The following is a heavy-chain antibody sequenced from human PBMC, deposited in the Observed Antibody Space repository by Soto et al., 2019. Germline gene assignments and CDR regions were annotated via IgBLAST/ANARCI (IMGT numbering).Heavy chain of an antibody. CDR2: ISSSSSTI. D-gene: IGHD3-22*01. V-gene: IGHV3-48*02. CDR3: AREYYYDSSGPNGDY. J-gene: IGHJ4*02. CDR1: GFTFSSYS. Sequence: GGSLRLSCAASGFTFSSYSMNWVRQAPGKGLEWVSYISSSSSTIYYADSVKGRFTISRDNAKNSLYLQMNSLRDEDTAVYYCAREYYYDSSGPNGDYWGQGTLVTVSS.